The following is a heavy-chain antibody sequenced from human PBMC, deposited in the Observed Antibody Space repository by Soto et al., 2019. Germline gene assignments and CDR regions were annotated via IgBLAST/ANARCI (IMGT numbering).Heavy chain of an antibody. J-gene: IGHJ4*02. D-gene: IGHD3-10*01. Sequence: VQLLESGGDLKQPGGSLRLSCVASGLTFGSRAMTWVRQAPGEGLQWVSTITDTGGDAKYADSVRGRFVISRDNSKKTLYLQMTSLTAEDSAVYYCARGSTDSYPGSRIFDFWGRGTLVTVSS. CDR2: ITDTGGDA. V-gene: IGHV3-23*01. CDR1: GLTFGSRA. CDR3: ARGSTDSYPGSRIFDF.